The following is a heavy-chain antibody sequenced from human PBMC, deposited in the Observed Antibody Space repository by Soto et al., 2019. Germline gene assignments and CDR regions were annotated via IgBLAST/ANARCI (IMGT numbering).Heavy chain of an antibody. CDR1: GGSISRDFYY. CDR3: ARHPGDAYTPWTY. D-gene: IGHD1-26*01. V-gene: IGHV4-39*01. CDR2: IHDRGST. Sequence: QLQLQESGPGLVKPSETLSLSCTVSGGSISRDFYYWGWIRQPPGKGLEWMGSIHDRGSTYYNPSPKSRVTITVDTATNQFSLSLTSVTAADTAVYYCARHPGDAYTPWTYWGQGPLVTAPS. J-gene: IGHJ4*02.